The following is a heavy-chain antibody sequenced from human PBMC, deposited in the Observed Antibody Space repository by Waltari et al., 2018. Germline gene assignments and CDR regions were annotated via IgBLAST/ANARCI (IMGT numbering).Heavy chain of an antibody. CDR2: IDLDGSDT. D-gene: IGHD3-3*01. CDR3: TRGGFSHSMDV. CDR1: GFMFSKYW. J-gene: IGHJ6*02. Sequence: EMQVVDSGGGLFQPGGSLRLPCAGYGFMFSKYWMHWVRQAPGKGLESVAYIDLDGSDTAYVDSVKGRFTISRDNAKSTVYLQMNSLRVDDTAVYYCTRGGFSHSMDVWGHGTTVTVSS. V-gene: IGHV3-74*01.